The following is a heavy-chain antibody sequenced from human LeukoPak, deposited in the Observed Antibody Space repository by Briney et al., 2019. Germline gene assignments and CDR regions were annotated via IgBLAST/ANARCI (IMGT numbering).Heavy chain of an antibody. CDR1: GGSFSGYY. Sequence: SETLSLTCAVYGGSFSGYYWSWIRQPPGKGLEWIAYIYYSGSTSYNPSLKSRVTISVDTSKNQFSLKLRSVTAADTAVYYCARRGYFDNWGQGTLVTVSS. CDR3: ARRGYFDN. V-gene: IGHV4-59*01. CDR2: IYYSGST. J-gene: IGHJ4*02.